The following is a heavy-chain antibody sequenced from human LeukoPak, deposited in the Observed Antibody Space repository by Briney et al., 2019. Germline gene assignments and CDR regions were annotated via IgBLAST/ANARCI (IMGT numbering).Heavy chain of an antibody. CDR1: GGSISSSSYY. D-gene: IGHD6-19*01. J-gene: IGHJ4*02. CDR3: ACGQQWLPTHYDY. CDR2: IYYSGST. V-gene: IGHV4-39*01. Sequence: SETLSLTCTVSGGSISSSSYYWGWIRQPPGKGLEWIGSIYYSGSTNYNPSLKSRVTISVDTSKNQFSLKLSSVTAADTAVYYCACGQQWLPTHYDYWGQETLVTVSS.